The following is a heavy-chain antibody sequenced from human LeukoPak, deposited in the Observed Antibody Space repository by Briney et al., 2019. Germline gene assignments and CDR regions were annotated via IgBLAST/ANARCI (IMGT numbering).Heavy chain of an antibody. CDR2: VDPEDGET. CDR1: GYTFTGYY. Sequence: ASVKVSCKASGYTFTGYYMHWVQQAPGKGLEWMGRVDPEDGETIYAEKFQGRVTITADTSTDTAYMELSSLRSEDTAVYYCATGYFDWLSPPFDYWGQGTLVTVSS. V-gene: IGHV1-69-2*01. D-gene: IGHD3-9*01. CDR3: ATGYFDWLSPPFDY. J-gene: IGHJ4*02.